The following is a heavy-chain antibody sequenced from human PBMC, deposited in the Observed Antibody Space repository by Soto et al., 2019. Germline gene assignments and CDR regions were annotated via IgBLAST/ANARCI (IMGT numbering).Heavy chain of an antibody. Sequence: LSLTCTVSGGSISSGGYYWRWIRQHPGKGLEWIGYIYYSGSTYYNPSLKSRVTISVDTSKNQFSLKLSSVTAADTAVYYCARALWAWLFPNYYYYGMDVWGHGTTVTVSS. CDR1: GGSISSGGYY. D-gene: IGHD3-22*01. V-gene: IGHV4-31*03. CDR3: ARALWAWLFPNYYYYGMDV. J-gene: IGHJ6*02. CDR2: IYYSGST.